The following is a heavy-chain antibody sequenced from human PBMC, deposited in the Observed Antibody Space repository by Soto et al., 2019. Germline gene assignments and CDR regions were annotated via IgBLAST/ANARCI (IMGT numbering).Heavy chain of an antibody. CDR3: ARSSIMDRGVIGPYYFDY. Sequence: SVKVSCTASGGTFSSYAISWVRQAPGQGLEWMGGIIPIFGAANYAQKFQGRVTITADKSTSTAYMELSSLRSEDTAVYYCARSSIMDRGVIGPYYFDYWGQGTLVTVSS. CDR2: IIPIFGAA. D-gene: IGHD3-10*01. CDR1: GGTFSSYA. V-gene: IGHV1-69*06. J-gene: IGHJ4*02.